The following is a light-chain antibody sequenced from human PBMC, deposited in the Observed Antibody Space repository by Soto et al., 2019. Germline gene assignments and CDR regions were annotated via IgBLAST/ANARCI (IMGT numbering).Light chain of an antibody. V-gene: IGKV1-5*01. CDR1: QTISTY. CDR2: AAS. CDR3: QHYNSYGT. Sequence: DIQMTQSPPSLSASVGDTITITCRASQTISTYLDWYQVTPGKAPKILIYAASTLQDGVPSRFSGCGSGTYFTLTISSLQPDDFATYYCQHYNSYGTFGQGTKVDIK. J-gene: IGKJ1*01.